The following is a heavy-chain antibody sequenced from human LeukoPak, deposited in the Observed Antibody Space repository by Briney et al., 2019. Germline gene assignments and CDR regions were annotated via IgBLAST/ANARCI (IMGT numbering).Heavy chain of an antibody. J-gene: IGHJ5*02. CDR2: IYTSGST. V-gene: IGHV4-61*02. D-gene: IGHD3-10*01. Sequence: SETLSLTCTVSGGSISSGSYYWSWIRQPAGKGLEWIGRIYTSGSTNYNPSLKSRVTISVDTSKNQFSLKLSSVTAADTAVYYCARSVYGSGSYIWFDPWGQGTLVTVSS. CDR1: GGSISSGSYY. CDR3: ARSVYGSGSYIWFDP.